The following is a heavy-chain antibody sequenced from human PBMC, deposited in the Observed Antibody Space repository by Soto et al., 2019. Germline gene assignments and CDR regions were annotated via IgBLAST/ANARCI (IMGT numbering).Heavy chain of an antibody. CDR3: ARGGYSGYDFDY. J-gene: IGHJ4*02. V-gene: IGHV1-2*04. D-gene: IGHD5-12*01. Sequence: ASVKVSCKASGYTFTGYYMHWVRQAPGQGLEWMGWINPNSGGTNYVQKFQGWVTMTRDTSISTAYMELSRLRSDDTAVYYCARGGYSGYDFDYWGEGTLVTVPQ. CDR2: INPNSGGT. CDR1: GYTFTGYY.